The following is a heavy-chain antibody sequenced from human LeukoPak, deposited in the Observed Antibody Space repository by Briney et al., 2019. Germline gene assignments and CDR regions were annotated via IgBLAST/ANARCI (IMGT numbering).Heavy chain of an antibody. CDR3: ARVIYSSGWYSGYYFDY. CDR1: GFSFSTSA. Sequence: GGSLRLSCAASGFSFSTSAMNWVRQAPGKGLECVAAISNGGDATSYADSVKGRFTISRENSKTTLHLQMNSLRAEDTAVYYCARVIYSSGWYSGYYFDYWGQGTLVTVSS. J-gene: IGHJ4*02. CDR2: ISNGGDAT. D-gene: IGHD6-19*01. V-gene: IGHV3-23*01.